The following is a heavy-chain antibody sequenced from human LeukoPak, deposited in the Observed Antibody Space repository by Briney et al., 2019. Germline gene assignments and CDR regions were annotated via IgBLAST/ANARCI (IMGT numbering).Heavy chain of an antibody. J-gene: IGHJ4*02. Sequence: PSETLSLTCTVSGGSVSSGSYYWSWIRQPPGKGLEWIGYIYYSGSTNYNPSLKSRVPISVDTSKNQFSLKLSSVTAADTAVYYCARGVNYDILTGYPTPFDYWGQGTLVTVSS. D-gene: IGHD3-9*01. CDR1: GGSVSSGSYY. V-gene: IGHV4-61*01. CDR2: IYYSGST. CDR3: ARGVNYDILTGYPTPFDY.